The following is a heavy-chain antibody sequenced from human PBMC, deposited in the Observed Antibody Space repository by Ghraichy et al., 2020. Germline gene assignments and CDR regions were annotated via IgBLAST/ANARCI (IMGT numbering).Heavy chain of an antibody. CDR2: ISYDGSNK. D-gene: IGHD5/OR15-5a*01. J-gene: IGHJ6*03. Sequence: WGSLRLSCAASGFTFSSYGMHWVRQAPGKGLEWVAVISYDGSNKYYADSVKGRFTISRDNSKNTLYLQMNSLRAEDTAVYYCAKDRVSTIPYYYMDVWGKGTTVTVSS. V-gene: IGHV3-30*18. CDR1: GFTFSSYG. CDR3: AKDRVSTIPYYYMDV.